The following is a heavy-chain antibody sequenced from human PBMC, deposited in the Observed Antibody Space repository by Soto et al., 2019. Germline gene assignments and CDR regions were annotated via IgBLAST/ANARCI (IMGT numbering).Heavy chain of an antibody. V-gene: IGHV3-33*01. CDR1: GFTFSSYG. D-gene: IGHD5-12*01. Sequence: QVQLVESGGGVVQPGRSLRLSCAASGFTFSSYGMHWVRQAPGKGLEWVAVIWYDGSNKYYADSVKGRFTISRDNSKNTLYLQMNSLRAEDTAVYYCAREGWAYSGYDSPLDYWGQGTLVTVSS. J-gene: IGHJ4*02. CDR3: AREGWAYSGYDSPLDY. CDR2: IWYDGSNK.